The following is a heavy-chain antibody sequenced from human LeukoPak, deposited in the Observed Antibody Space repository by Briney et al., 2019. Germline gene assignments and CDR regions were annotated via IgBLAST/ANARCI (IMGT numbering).Heavy chain of an antibody. J-gene: IGHJ6*02. Sequence: ASVKVSCKASGYTFTSYGISWVRQSPGQGLEWMGGISAYNGNTNYAQKLQGRVTMTTDTSTSTAYMELRSLRSDDTAVYYCARVTSSWTGYYYGMDVWGQGTTVTVSS. D-gene: IGHD6-13*01. CDR3: ARVTSSWTGYYYGMDV. CDR2: ISAYNGNT. V-gene: IGHV1-18*01. CDR1: GYTFTSYG.